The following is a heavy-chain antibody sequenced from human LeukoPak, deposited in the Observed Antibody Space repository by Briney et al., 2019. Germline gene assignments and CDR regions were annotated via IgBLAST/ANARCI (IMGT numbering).Heavy chain of an antibody. CDR2: IKQDGSEK. J-gene: IGHJ4*02. CDR1: GFTFSSYW. D-gene: IGHD6-13*01. V-gene: IGHV3-7*01. CDR3: ARAPGYRSFLDY. Sequence: PGGSLSLCCAASGFTFSSYWMSWVRQAPGKGLEWVANIKQDGSEKYYVDSVKGRFTISTDNAKNSLYLQMNSLRAEDTAVYYCARAPGYRSFLDYWGQETLVTVSS.